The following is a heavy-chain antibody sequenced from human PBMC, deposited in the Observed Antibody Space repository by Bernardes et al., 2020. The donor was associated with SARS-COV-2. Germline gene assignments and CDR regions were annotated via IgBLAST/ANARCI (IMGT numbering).Heavy chain of an antibody. CDR1: GFAFSSHD. CDR3: ARGSGYRPFDF. V-gene: IGHV3-13*04. J-gene: IGHJ3*01. Sequence: GGSLRLSCVASGFAFSSHDMHWVRQVPGKGLEWVSAIGTAGDTHYPGSVKGRFTISRENAKNTLSLQMNSLTAGDTAVYYCARGSGYRPFDFWGQGTMVSVSS. CDR2: IGTAGDT. D-gene: IGHD6-13*01.